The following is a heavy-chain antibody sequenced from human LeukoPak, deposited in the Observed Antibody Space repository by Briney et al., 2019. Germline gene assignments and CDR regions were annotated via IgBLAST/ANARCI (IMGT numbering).Heavy chain of an antibody. D-gene: IGHD3-9*01. CDR3: ARGLTGDHY. CDR1: GFTFRSNW. J-gene: IGHJ4*02. Sequence: GWSLRLSCAASGFTFRSNWMHWVRQAPGKGLVWVSRINSDGSSTSYADSVEGRFTISRDNAKNTLYLQMNSLRAEDTAVYYCARGLTGDHYWGQGTLVTVSS. CDR2: INSDGSST. V-gene: IGHV3-74*01.